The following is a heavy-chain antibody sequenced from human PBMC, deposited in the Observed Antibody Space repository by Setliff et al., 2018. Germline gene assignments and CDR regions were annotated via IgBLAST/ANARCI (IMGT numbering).Heavy chain of an antibody. CDR2: ISYTGST. V-gene: IGHV4-59*08. CDR3: ARLSPYNTGPPFVY. J-gene: IGHJ4*02. CDR1: GDSIFDNY. Sequence: SCSVSGDSIFDNYWSWIRQSPGRGLEWIAYISYTGSTNYNPSLKSRVTISLDTSKNHFSLNLRSVTAADTAVYYCARLSPYNTGPPFVYWGQGTLVTVSS. D-gene: IGHD2-8*02.